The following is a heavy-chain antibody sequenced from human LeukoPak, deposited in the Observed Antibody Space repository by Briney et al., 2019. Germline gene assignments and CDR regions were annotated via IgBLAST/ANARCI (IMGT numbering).Heavy chain of an antibody. J-gene: IGHJ5*02. CDR3: ARYHVLNRGVNWFDP. Sequence: PSGTLSLTCAVSGGSISSSNWWSWVRQPPGKGLEWIGEIYHSGSTNYNPSLKSRVTISVDKSKNQFSLKLSSVTAADTAVYYCARYHVLNRGVNWFDPWGQGTLVTVSS. V-gene: IGHV4-4*02. CDR1: GGSISSSNW. D-gene: IGHD2-2*01. CDR2: IYHSGST.